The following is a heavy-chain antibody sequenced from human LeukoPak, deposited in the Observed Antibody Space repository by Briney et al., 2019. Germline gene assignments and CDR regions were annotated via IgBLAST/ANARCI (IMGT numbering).Heavy chain of an antibody. J-gene: IGHJ4*02. V-gene: IGHV3-23*01. CDR1: GFTFSSYA. CDR2: ISGSGGST. Sequence: GGSLRLSCAASGFTFSSYAMSWVRQAPGKGLEWVSAISGSGGSTYYADSVKGRFTISRDNSKNTLYLQMNSLRFEDTAVYYCARNIRETGTFEYWGQGTLVTVSS. CDR3: ARNIRETGTFEY. D-gene: IGHD1-26*01.